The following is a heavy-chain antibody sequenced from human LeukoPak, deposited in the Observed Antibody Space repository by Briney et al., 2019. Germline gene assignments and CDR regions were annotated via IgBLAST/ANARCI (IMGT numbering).Heavy chain of an antibody. Sequence: GGSLRLSCAASGFTLSDYYMSWIRQAPGKGLEWVSYISSSGSTIYYADSVKGRFTISRDNAKNSLYLQMNSLRAEDTAVYYCARVGGYCSSTSCYGYYYGMDVWGQGTTVTVSS. V-gene: IGHV3-11*01. CDR3: ARVGGYCSSTSCYGYYYGMDV. CDR1: GFTLSDYY. CDR2: ISSSGSTI. J-gene: IGHJ6*02. D-gene: IGHD2-2*01.